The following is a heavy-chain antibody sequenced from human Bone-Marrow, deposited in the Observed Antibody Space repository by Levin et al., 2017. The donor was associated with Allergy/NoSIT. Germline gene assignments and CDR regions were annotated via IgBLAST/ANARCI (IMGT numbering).Heavy chain of an antibody. CDR1: GFTFSSYS. V-gene: IGHV3-21*01. Sequence: GESLKISCAASGFTFSSYSMNWVRQAPGKGLEWVSSISSSSSYIYYADSVKGRFTISRDNAKNSLYLQMNSLRAEDTAVYYCARVLGMRMVRGVYYYYYGMDVWGQGTTVTVSS. CDR2: ISSSSSYI. J-gene: IGHJ6*02. D-gene: IGHD3-10*01. CDR3: ARVLGMRMVRGVYYYYYGMDV.